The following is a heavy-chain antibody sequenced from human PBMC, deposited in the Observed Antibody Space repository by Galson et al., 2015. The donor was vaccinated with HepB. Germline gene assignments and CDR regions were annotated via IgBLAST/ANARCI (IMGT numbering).Heavy chain of an antibody. Sequence: SLRLSCAASGFAFRSYTMSWVRQAPGTGLDWVTFISYDGRNKFYADSVKGRFTVPRDNSKNTLYLQMNSLRPEDTAVYYCTRMDHYYFASWGQGTLVTVSS. CDR1: GFAFRSYT. V-gene: IGHV3-30*04. CDR3: TRMDHYYFAS. J-gene: IGHJ4*02. D-gene: IGHD3/OR15-3a*01. CDR2: ISYDGRNK.